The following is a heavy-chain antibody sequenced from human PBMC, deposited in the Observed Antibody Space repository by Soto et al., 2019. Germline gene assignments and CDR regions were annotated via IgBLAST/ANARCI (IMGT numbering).Heavy chain of an antibody. D-gene: IGHD3-22*01. J-gene: IGHJ6*02. CDR2: IIPIFGTA. CDR3: ASARNDNYYYGMDV. V-gene: IGHV1-69*12. Sequence: QVQLVQSGAEVKKPGSPVKVSCKASGGTFSRYGISWVRQAPGQGLEWMGGIIPIFGTANYAQKFQGRVTITADESTSTAYMELSSLRSEDTAVYYCASARNDNYYYGMDVWGQGTTVTVSS. CDR1: GGTFSRYG.